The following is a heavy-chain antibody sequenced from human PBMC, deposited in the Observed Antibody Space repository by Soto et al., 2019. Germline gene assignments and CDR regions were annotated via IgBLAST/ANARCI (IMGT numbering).Heavy chain of an antibody. CDR3: ARCDGYYGSGSPVDY. V-gene: IGHV3-30-3*01. J-gene: IGHJ4*02. CDR2: ISYDGSNK. Sequence: QVQLVESGGGVVQPGRSLRLSCAASGFTFCSYAMHWVRQAPGKGLEWVAVISYDGSNKYYADSVKGRFTISRDNSKNTLYLQMNSLRAEDTAVYYCARCDGYYGSGSPVDYWGQGTLVTVSS. CDR1: GFTFCSYA. D-gene: IGHD3-10*01.